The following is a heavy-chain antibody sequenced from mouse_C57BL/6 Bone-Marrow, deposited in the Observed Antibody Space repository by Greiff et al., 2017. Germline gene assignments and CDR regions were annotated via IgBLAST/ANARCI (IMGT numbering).Heavy chain of an antibody. CDR1: GFTFSSYG. CDR3: ARLGDY. Sequence: EVKLMESGGDLVKPGGSLKLSCVASGFTFSSYGLSWVRQTPDKRLEWVATISSGGSYTYYPDSVKGRCTISRDNAKNTLYLQMSSLKSEDTAIYYCARLGDYWGQGTSVTVSS. J-gene: IGHJ4*01. CDR2: ISSGGSYT. V-gene: IGHV5-6*01.